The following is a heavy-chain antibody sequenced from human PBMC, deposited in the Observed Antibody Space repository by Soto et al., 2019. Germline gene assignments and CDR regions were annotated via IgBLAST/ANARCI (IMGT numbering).Heavy chain of an antibody. CDR2: ITGGGDST. V-gene: IGHV3-23*01. CDR1: GFTFGSYA. D-gene: IGHD3-16*01. J-gene: IGHJ4*02. CDR3: AKLEHNSGGVLDF. Sequence: GGSLRLSCAGSGFTFGSYAMSWVRQAPGKGLEWVSAITGGGDSTWYADSVKGRVTISRDNSKTTLYLQMNSLRAEDTALYYCAKLEHNSGGVLDFWGQGALVTVSS.